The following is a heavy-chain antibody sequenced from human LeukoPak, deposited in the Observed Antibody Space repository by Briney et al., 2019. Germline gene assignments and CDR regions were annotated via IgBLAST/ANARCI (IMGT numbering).Heavy chain of an antibody. CDR3: ARGLSYGDYFDY. D-gene: IGHD4-17*01. V-gene: IGHV1-18*01. CDR1: GYTFTSYG. Sequence: ASVKVSCKASGYTFTSYGISWLRQAPGQGLEWMEWISAYNGNTNYAQKLQGRVTMTTDTSTSTAYMELRSLRSDDTAVYYCARGLSYGDYFDYWGQGTLVTVSS. J-gene: IGHJ4*02. CDR2: ISAYNGNT.